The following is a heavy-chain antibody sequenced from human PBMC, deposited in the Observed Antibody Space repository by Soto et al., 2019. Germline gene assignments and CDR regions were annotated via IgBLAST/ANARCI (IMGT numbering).Heavy chain of an antibody. Sequence: QVQLVQSGAEVKKPGSSVKVSCKASGGTFSSYSISWVRQAPGQGLEWMGGIIPIFGTANYAQKFQGRVTITADESTSTAYMELSSLRSEDPAVYYCAIEYSSPPPYYPIGYWGQGTLVTVSS. D-gene: IGHD3-22*01. CDR2: IIPIFGTA. CDR1: GGTFSSYS. V-gene: IGHV1-69*01. CDR3: AIEYSSPPPYYPIGY. J-gene: IGHJ4*02.